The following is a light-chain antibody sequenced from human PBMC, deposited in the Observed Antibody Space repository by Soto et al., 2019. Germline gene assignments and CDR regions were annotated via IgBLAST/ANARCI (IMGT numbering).Light chain of an antibody. Sequence: DIPMTQSPSYLPTSVGDRVTITCRASQNIYNYVTWYQQKPGKAPRLLVFGATRVQNGIPSRFSGTGSETDFTLTINDVQPEDFATYFCQQTYTAPRTFGQGTTLEI. J-gene: IGKJ2*01. CDR1: QNIYNY. CDR3: QQTYTAPRT. V-gene: IGKV1-39*01. CDR2: GAT.